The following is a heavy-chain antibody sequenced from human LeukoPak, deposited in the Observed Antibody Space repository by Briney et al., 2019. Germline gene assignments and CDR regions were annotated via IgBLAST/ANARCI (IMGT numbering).Heavy chain of an antibody. Sequence: GGSLRLSCAASGFTFSSYSMNWVRQAPGKGLEWVSSISSSSSYIYYADSVKGRFTISRDNAKNSLYLQMNSLRAEDTAVYYCARSDGDYGIGAFDIWGQGTTVTVSS. D-gene: IGHD4-17*01. CDR2: ISSSSSYI. CDR1: GFTFSSYS. V-gene: IGHV3-21*01. CDR3: ARSDGDYGIGAFDI. J-gene: IGHJ3*02.